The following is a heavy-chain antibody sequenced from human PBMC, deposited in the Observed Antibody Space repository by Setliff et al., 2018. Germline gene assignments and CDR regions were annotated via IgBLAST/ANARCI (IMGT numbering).Heavy chain of an antibody. J-gene: IGHJ4*02. V-gene: IGHV4-39*07. CDR2: INHSGST. D-gene: IGHD6-19*01. Sequence: PSETLSLTCTVSGGSISSSSYYWGWIRQPPGKGLEWIGEINHSGSTNYNPSLKSRVTISVDTSKNQFSLKLSSVTAADTAVYYCARDLYSSGWVDYWGQGTLVTVSS. CDR1: GGSISSSSYY. CDR3: ARDLYSSGWVDY.